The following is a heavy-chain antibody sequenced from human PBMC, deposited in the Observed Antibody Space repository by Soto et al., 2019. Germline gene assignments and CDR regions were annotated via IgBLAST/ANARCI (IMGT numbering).Heavy chain of an antibody. D-gene: IGHD1-26*01. V-gene: IGHV3-30*03. CDR1: GFTFSSYG. CDR3: ASGATTGRNYYYGMDV. Sequence: QVQLVESGGGVVQPGRSLRLSCAASGFTFSSYGMHWVRQAPGKGLEWVAVISYDGSNKYYADSVKGRFTISRDNFKNTLYLQMASLRAEDTAVYYCASGATTGRNYYYGMDVWGQGTTVTVSS. J-gene: IGHJ6*02. CDR2: ISYDGSNK.